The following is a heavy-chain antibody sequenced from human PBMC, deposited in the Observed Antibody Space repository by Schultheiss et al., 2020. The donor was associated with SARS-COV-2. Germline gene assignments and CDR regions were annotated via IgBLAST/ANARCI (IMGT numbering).Heavy chain of an antibody. CDR3: AREGGDILGSRGGWFDP. J-gene: IGHJ5*02. CDR2: INPNSGGT. Sequence: ASVKVSCKASGGTFSSYAISWVRQAPGQGLEWMGRINPNSGGTNYAQKFQGWVTMTRDTSISTAYMELRSLRSDDTAVYYCAREGGDILGSRGGWFDPWGQGTLVTVSS. V-gene: IGHV1-2*04. CDR1: GGTFSSYA. D-gene: IGHD2-15*01.